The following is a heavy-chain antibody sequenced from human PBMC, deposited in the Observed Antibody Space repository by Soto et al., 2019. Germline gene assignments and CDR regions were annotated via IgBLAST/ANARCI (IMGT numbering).Heavy chain of an antibody. D-gene: IGHD4-17*01. J-gene: IGHJ4*02. CDR1: GGSISSGGYY. V-gene: IGHV4-31*02. CDR3: AREVRRLSGDYDGGFDY. Sequence: SETLSLTCTVSGGSISSGGYYWSWIRQHPGKGLEWIGYIYYSGSTYYNPSLKSRVTISVDTSKNQFSLKLSSVTAADTAVYYCAREVRRLSGDYDGGFDYWGQGTLVTVSS. CDR2: IYYSGST.